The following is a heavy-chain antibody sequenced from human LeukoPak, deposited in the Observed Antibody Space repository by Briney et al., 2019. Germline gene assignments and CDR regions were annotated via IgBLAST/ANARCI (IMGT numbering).Heavy chain of an antibody. CDR3: AKDRDSSGYYGRFDY. D-gene: IGHD3-22*01. V-gene: IGHV3-23*01. CDR1: GFTFSSYA. Sequence: GGSLRLSCAASGFTFSSYAMSWVRQAPGKGLEWVPAISGSGGSTYYADSVKGRFTISRDNSKNTLYLQMNSLRAEDTAVYYCAKDRDSSGYYGRFDYWGQGTLVTVSS. CDR2: ISGSGGST. J-gene: IGHJ4*02.